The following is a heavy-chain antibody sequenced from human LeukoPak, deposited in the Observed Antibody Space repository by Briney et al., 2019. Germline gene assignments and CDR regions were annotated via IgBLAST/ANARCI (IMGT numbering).Heavy chain of an antibody. Sequence: GGYLRLSCAASGFTFNNVLMSWVRQAPGKGLEWVGRIKSKTDGGTTDYAAPVKGRFTISRDDSKNTLYLQMNSLKTEDTAVYYCTTPMVRGVTLIDYWGQGTLVTVSS. J-gene: IGHJ4*02. CDR1: GFTFNNVL. CDR2: IKSKTDGGTT. V-gene: IGHV3-15*01. CDR3: TTPMVRGVTLIDY. D-gene: IGHD3-10*01.